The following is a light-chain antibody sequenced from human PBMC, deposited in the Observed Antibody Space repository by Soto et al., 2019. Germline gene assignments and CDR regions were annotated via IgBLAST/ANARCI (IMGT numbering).Light chain of an antibody. CDR2: DVS. J-gene: IGLJ2*01. CDR3: SSYTSSSALV. CDR1: SSDIGSYNY. V-gene: IGLV2-14*01. Sequence: QSALTQPASVSGSPGQSITISCTGTSSDIGSYNYVSWYQQHPGEAPKVMIYDVSNRPSGVSNRFSGSKSGNTASLTISGLQADDEADYYCSSYTSSSALVFGGGTKVTVL.